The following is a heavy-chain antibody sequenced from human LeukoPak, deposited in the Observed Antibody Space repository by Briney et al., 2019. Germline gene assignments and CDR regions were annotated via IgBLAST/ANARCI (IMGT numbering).Heavy chain of an antibody. CDR2: IKQDGSES. CDR3: ARGGSTGTNLNWVDP. CDR1: GFSFSSYW. J-gene: IGHJ5*02. D-gene: IGHD1-1*01. V-gene: IGHV3-7*05. Sequence: PGGSLRLSCAASGFSFSSYWMSWVRQAPGKGLEWVANIKQDGSESNYVGSVKGRFTISRDNAKNSLYLQMNSLRAEDTAVYYCARGGSTGTNLNWVDPWGQGTLVTVSS.